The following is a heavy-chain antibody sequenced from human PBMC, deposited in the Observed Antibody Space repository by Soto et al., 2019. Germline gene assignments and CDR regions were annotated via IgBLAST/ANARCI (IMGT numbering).Heavy chain of an antibody. J-gene: IGHJ4*02. CDR3: FRGGVTSRTFDY. V-gene: IGHV5-51*01. CDR2: IFPDDSDT. Sequence: GESLKISCNASGYIIKDYWIGWVRQMPGQGLEWMGIIFPDDSDTRYSPSFQGHVTISVDKSISTAYVQWSSLKASDSAIYYCFRGGVTSRTFDYWGQGTLVTVS. CDR1: GYIIKDYW. D-gene: IGHD3-16*01.